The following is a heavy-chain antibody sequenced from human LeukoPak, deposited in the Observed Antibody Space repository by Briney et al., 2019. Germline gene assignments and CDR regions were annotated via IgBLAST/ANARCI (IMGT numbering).Heavy chain of an antibody. CDR2: IYPRDGST. CDR3: ARDQEGFDY. V-gene: IGHV1-46*01. Sequence: ASVKVSCKASGYTFTNNYLHWVRQAPGQGLEWMGMIYPRDGSTSYAQNFQGRVTVTRDTSTATVHMELRGLRSEDTAVYYCARDQEGFDYWGQGTVVTVSS. CDR1: GYTFTNNY. J-gene: IGHJ4*02.